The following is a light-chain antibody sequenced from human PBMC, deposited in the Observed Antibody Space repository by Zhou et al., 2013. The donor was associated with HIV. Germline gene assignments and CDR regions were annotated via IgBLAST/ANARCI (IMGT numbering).Light chain of an antibody. CDR1: QHIRSF. Sequence: DIQMTQSPSSLSASVGDRVTITCRASQHIRSFLNWYQQTPGKAPKLLIYAASTLQRGVPSRFSGSGSGIDFTLTISSLQPEDFATYYCQQTYTTPTWTFGQGTKVEIK. CDR3: QQTYTTPTWT. CDR2: AAS. V-gene: IGKV1-39*01. J-gene: IGKJ1*01.